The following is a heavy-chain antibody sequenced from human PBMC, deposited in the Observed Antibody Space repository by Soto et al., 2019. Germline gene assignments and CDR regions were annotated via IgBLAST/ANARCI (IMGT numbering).Heavy chain of an antibody. Sequence: GGSLRLCCVASGFTFSDYTMNWVRQAPGKGLVWVSLITAPGSFIYQADSVKGRFTSYXXXXXXSXYXQXXXLGGXDTAVYYCARDLPRDGDYAMDLWGQGTTVAVSS. CDR2: ITAPGSFI. D-gene: IGHD2-2*01. CDR1: GFTFSDYT. V-gene: IGHV3-21*01. J-gene: IGHJ6*02. CDR3: ARDLPRDGDYAMDL.